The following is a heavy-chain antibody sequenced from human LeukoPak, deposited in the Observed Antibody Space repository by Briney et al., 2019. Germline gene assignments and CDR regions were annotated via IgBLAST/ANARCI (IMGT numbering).Heavy chain of an antibody. D-gene: IGHD3-10*01. J-gene: IGHJ5*02. Sequence: SETLSLTCAVYGGSSSGYYWSWIRQPPRKGLEWIGEINHSRSTNYNPSLKSRVTISVDTSRNQFSLKLSSVTAADTAVYYCARHDSTSGSYRRRTWFDPWGQGTLVTVSS. CDR1: GGSSSGYY. V-gene: IGHV4-34*01. CDR3: ARHDSTSGSYRRRTWFDP. CDR2: INHSRST.